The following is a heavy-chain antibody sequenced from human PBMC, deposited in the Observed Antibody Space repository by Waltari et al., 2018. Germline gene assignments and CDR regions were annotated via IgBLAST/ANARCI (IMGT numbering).Heavy chain of an antibody. Sequence: QVQLQESGPGLVKPSQTLSLTCTVPGGSISSGGYYWSWIRQLPGKGLEWIGYIYYSGSTYYNPSLKSRVTISVDTSKNQFSLKLSSVTAADTAVYYCARWGITPTFGPTDWFDPWGQGTLVTVSS. CDR3: ARWGITPTFGPTDWFDP. CDR1: GGSISSGGYY. J-gene: IGHJ5*02. CDR2: IYYSGST. D-gene: IGHD3-10*01. V-gene: IGHV4-31*03.